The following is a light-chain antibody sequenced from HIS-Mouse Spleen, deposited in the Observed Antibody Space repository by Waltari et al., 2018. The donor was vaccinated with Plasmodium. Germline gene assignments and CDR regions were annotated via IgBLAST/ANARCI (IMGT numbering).Light chain of an antibody. J-gene: IGKJ1*01. CDR3: QQSYSTWT. CDR2: AAS. CDR1: QSISSY. V-gene: IGKV1-39*01. Sequence: DIQMTQSPSSLSASVGDRVTIPCRASQSISSYLNWYQQKPGKAPKLLIYAASSLQSGVPSRFSGSGSGTDYTLTISSLQPEDFATDNCQQSYSTWTFGQGTKVEIK.